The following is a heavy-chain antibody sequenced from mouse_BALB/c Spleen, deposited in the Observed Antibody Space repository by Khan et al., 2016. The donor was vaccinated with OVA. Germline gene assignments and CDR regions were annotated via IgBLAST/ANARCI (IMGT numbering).Heavy chain of an antibody. CDR1: GYTFTSYT. Sequence: QVRLQQSGAELARPGASVKMSCKTSGYTFTSYTMHWIRQRPGQALEWIGHINPSNNYTNYNQNFKDKATLIVDKSSNTAYMQVSSLTSEDSAVYYCVRGGAYDRSDGWFDYWGQGTLVTVSA. J-gene: IGHJ3*01. CDR2: INPSNNYT. V-gene: IGHV1-4*01. D-gene: IGHD2-14*01. CDR3: VRGGAYDRSDGWFDY.